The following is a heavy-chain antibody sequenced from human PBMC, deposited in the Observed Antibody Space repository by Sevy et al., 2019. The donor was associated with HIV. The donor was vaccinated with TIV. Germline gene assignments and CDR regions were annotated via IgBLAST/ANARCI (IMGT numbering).Heavy chain of an antibody. Sequence: GGSLRLSCAASGFTFSSYSMNWVRQAPGKGLEWVSSISGSSSYIYYADSVKGRFTISRDNAKNSLYLQMNSLRAEDTAVYYCARGRAVPAAAVSAFDIWGQGTMVTVSS. CDR1: GFTFSSYS. CDR2: ISGSSSYI. V-gene: IGHV3-21*01. D-gene: IGHD2-2*01. CDR3: ARGRAVPAAAVSAFDI. J-gene: IGHJ3*02.